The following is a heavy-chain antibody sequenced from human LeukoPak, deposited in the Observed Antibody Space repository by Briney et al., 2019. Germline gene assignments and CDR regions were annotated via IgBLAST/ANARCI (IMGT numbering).Heavy chain of an antibody. CDR3: AGLPSRHLLMDV. CDR2: IYTSGST. J-gene: IGHJ6*03. Sequence: SETLSLTCTVSGGSISSYYWSWIRQPAGKGLEWIGRIYTSGSTNYNPSLKSRVTMSVDTSKNQFSLKLSSVTAADTAVYYCAGLPSRHLLMDVWGKGTTVTVSS. D-gene: IGHD5-12*01. V-gene: IGHV4-4*07. CDR1: GGSISSYY.